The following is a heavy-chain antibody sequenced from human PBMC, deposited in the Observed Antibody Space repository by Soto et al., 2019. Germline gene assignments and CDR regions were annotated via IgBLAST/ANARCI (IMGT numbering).Heavy chain of an antibody. Sequence: EXLKISCKCSGYSFTSYWISWVRQMPGKGLEWMGRIDPSDSYTNYSPSFQGHVTISADKSISTAYLQWSSLEASDTAMYYCARTGGIVVVPADMHEYYYGMDVWGQGTTVTVSS. J-gene: IGHJ6*02. V-gene: IGHV5-10-1*01. CDR3: ARTGGIVVVPADMHEYYYGMDV. CDR1: GYSFTSYW. D-gene: IGHD2-2*01. CDR2: IDPSDSYT.